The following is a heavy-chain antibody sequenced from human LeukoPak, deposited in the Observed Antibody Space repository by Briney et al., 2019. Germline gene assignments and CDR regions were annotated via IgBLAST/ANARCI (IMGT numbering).Heavy chain of an antibody. CDR2: INRGGST. CDR1: GYSISSSNY. Sequence: SETLSLTCAVSGYSISSSNYWAWIRQPPGKGLEWIGEINRGGSTNYNPSLKSRVTISVDTSKNQFSLRLSSVTAADTAVYYCARGLGSGSYYHNWAQGTLVAVSS. V-gene: IGHV4-38-2*01. CDR3: ARGLGSGSYYHN. J-gene: IGHJ4*02. D-gene: IGHD3-10*01.